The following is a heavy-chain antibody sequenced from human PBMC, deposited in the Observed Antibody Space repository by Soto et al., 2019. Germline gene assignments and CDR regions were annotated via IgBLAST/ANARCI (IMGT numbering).Heavy chain of an antibody. CDR1: SFTFSSYW. D-gene: IGHD2-15*01. V-gene: IGHV3-7*05. Sequence: EVLLVESGGGLVQPGGSLRLSCAASSFTFSSYWMSWVRQAPGKGLEWVANIKEDGSEQYYLDSVRGRFTISRDNAENSLYLHIRSLSAEDTAVYYWARDEGEFCSGGSCFYRHWGQGTLVSVSS. CDR2: IKEDGSEQ. CDR3: ARDEGEFCSGGSCFYRH. J-gene: IGHJ4*02.